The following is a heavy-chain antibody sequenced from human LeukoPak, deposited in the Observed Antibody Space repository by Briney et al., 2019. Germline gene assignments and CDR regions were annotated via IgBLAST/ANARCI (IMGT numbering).Heavy chain of an antibody. J-gene: IGHJ4*02. CDR1: GFTCDDYT. CDR2: ISCDGGST. Sequence: PAGSLRLSCAASGFTCDDYTMHWVRQAPGKGLEWVSLISCDGGSTYYTDSVKVRLTISRDNSKISLYLQMNRLRTEDTALYYCAKDRGMGYGPGVDYWGQGTLVTVSS. D-gene: IGHD3-10*01. CDR3: AKDRGMGYGPGVDY. V-gene: IGHV3-43*01.